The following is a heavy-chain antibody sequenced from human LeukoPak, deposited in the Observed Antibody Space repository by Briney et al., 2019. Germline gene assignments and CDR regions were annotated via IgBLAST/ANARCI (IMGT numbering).Heavy chain of an antibody. V-gene: IGHV1-8*03. D-gene: IGHD1-26*01. CDR1: GYTFTSYD. CDR2: MNPNSGNT. J-gene: IGHJ5*02. CDR3: ARDNSVGDNAWWFDP. Sequence: ASVKVSCKASGYTFTSYDINWVRQATGQGLEWMGWMNPNSGNTGYAQKFQGRVTITRNTSISTAYMELSSLRSEDTAIYYCARDNSVGDNAWWFDPWGQGTLVTVSS.